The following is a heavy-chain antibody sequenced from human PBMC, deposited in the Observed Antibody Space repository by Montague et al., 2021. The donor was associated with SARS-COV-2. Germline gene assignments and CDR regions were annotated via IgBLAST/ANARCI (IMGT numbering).Heavy chain of an antibody. V-gene: IGHV1-24*01. CDR3: ATASPSCSSTSCRYSTPFDY. D-gene: IGHD2-2*01. CDR2: FDPEDGET. J-gene: IGHJ4*02. Sequence: SAKVSCKVFGYSLTELSMHSVRQAPGKGLEWMGGFDPEDGETIYSQKVQGRVTMTEDTSTDTAYMELSSLRSEDTAVYYCATASPSCSSTSCRYSTPFDYWGQGTLVTVSS. CDR1: GYSLTELS.